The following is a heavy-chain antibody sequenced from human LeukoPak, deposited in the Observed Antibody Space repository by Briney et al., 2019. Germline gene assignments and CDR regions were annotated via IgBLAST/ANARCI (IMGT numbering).Heavy chain of an antibody. CDR3: VRGNDYGGPHY. CDR1: GFTFGSYW. J-gene: IGHJ4*02. CDR2: IDRDGSRI. V-gene: IGHV3-74*01. Sequence: GGSLRLSCAVSGFTFGSYWMHWVRQAPGKGLVWVSRIDRDGSRINYADSVKGRFTISRVNGKNTLFLQMNSLRAEDAAVYYCVRGNDYGGPHYWGQGTLVTVSS. D-gene: IGHD4-23*01.